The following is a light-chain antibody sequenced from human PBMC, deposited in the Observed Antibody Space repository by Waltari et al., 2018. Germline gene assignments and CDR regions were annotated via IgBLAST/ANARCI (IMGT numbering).Light chain of an antibody. J-gene: IGLJ1*01. CDR1: DSDVGAYDF. CDR2: EVS. V-gene: IGLV2-14*01. CDR3: SSYTTSSAPGV. Sequence: QSALTQPASVSGSPGQSITISCSGTDSDVGAYDFVSWYQQHPGKAPHLIIYEVSKRPSGISNRVSASKSGNTASLNISGLQAEDEADYYCSSYTTSSAPGVFGTGTRVTVL.